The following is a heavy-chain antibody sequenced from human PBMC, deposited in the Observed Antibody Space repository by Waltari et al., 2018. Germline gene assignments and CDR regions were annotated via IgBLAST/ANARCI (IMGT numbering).Heavy chain of an antibody. CDR3: ASGVVTYNDAFDI. CDR2: ISGSGGST. Sequence: EVQLVESGGGLVQPGGSLRLSCAASGFTFSSYAMSWVRQAPGKGLEWVSAISGSGGSTYYADSVKGRFTISRDNSKNTLYLQMSSLRSEDTAVYYCASGVVTYNDAFDIWGQGTMVTVSS. CDR1: GFTFSSYA. J-gene: IGHJ3*02. V-gene: IGHV3-23*04. D-gene: IGHD2-21*02.